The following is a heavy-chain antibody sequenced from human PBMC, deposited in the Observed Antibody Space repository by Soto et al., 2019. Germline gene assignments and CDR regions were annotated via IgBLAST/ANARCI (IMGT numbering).Heavy chain of an antibody. CDR1: GGSVNDFY. Sequence: QMHIQQWGAGLLKPSETLFLTCAVSGGSVNDFYGNWVRQPPGEGLEWIGEVNHAGGTDDNPSLKSRVTLSEDRATNQLSLRLKSVTVANTATYYCARRGRYGGRSYTGWGQGTLVPVSS. CDR2: VNHAGGT. D-gene: IGHD2-15*01. V-gene: IGHV4-34*01. CDR3: ARRGRYGGRSYTG. J-gene: IGHJ4*02.